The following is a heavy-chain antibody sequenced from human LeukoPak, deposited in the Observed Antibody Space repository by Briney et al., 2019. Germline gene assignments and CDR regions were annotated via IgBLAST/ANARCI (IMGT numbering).Heavy chain of an antibody. CDR1: GFTFSSYS. CDR3: ARGSDNVVTYASSWFDP. D-gene: IGHD2-21*02. CDR2: ISTSSSYI. V-gene: IGHV3-21*01. J-gene: IGHJ5*02. Sequence: GGSLRLSCAASGFTFSSYSMNWVRQAPGKGLEWVSSISTSSSYIYYADSVKGRFTISGDNAKKSLSMQMNRLSAEATAMYYCARGSDNVVTYASSWFDPWGQGTLVTVSS.